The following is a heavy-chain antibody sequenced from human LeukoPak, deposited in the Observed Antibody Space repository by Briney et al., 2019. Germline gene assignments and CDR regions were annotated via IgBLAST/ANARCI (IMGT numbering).Heavy chain of an antibody. CDR1: GGSISSYY. D-gene: IGHD3-3*01. CDR2: IYYSGST. Sequence: SETLSLTCTVSGGSISSYYWSWIRQPPGKGLEGIGYIYYSGSTNYNPSLKSRVTISVDTSKNQFSLKLSSVTAADTAVYYCASFPYEAGRLHDAFDIWGQGTMVTVSS. V-gene: IGHV4-59*01. J-gene: IGHJ3*02. CDR3: ASFPYEAGRLHDAFDI.